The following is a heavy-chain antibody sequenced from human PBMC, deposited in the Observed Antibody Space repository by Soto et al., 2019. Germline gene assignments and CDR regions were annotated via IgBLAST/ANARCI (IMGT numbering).Heavy chain of an antibody. D-gene: IGHD3-22*01. CDR3: ARTYYYDSSGYYSHDAFDI. J-gene: IGHJ3*02. V-gene: IGHV1-69*13. CDR2: IIPIFGTA. Sequence: SVKVSCKASGYTFTGYYMHWVRQAPGQGLEWMGWIIPIFGTANYAQKFQGRVTITADESTSTAYMELSSLRSEDTAVYYCARTYYYDSSGYYSHDAFDIWGQGTMVTVSS. CDR1: GYTFTGYY.